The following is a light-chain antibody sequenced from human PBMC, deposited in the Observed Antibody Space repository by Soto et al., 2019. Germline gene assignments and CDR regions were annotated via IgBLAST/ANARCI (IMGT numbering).Light chain of an antibody. CDR3: QQYGSSPLT. J-gene: IGKJ4*01. Sequence: EIVLTQSPGTLSLSPGERVTLSCRASQSVLTGYLGWYQQKPGQPPRLLIYGASNRATGIPDRSSGGGSGTDFTLTISRLEPEDFAVYYCQQYGSSPLTFGGGTKVDIK. CDR1: QSVLTGY. CDR2: GAS. V-gene: IGKV3-20*01.